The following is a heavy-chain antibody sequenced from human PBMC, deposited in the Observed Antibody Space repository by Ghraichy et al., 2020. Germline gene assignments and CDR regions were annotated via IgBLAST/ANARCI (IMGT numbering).Heavy chain of an antibody. V-gene: IGHV3-15*01. CDR2: IKGKTEGGTT. D-gene: IGHD3-16*01. Sequence: GGSLRLSCAASGFTFSDAWMTWVRQAPGKGLEWVGLIKGKTEGGTTDYAAPVKGRFTISRDDSKNTLYLQMNSLRTEDTGVYYCTTLGGDYYYYFYMDLWGKGTTVNVSS. CDR1: GFTFSDAW. J-gene: IGHJ6*03. CDR3: TTLGGDYYYYFYMDL.